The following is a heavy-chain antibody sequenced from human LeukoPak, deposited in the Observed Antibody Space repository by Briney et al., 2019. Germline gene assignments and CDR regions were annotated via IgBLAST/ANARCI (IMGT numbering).Heavy chain of an antibody. CDR3: ARDADSSGTRYFDY. D-gene: IGHD3-22*01. V-gene: IGHV1-18*01. CDR2: ISAYNGNT. Sequence: ASVKVSCKASGYTFTSYGISWVRQAPGQGLEWMGWISAYNGNTNYAQKLRGRVTMTTDTSTSTAYMELRSLRSDDTAVYYCARDADSSGTRYFDYWGQGTLVTVSS. J-gene: IGHJ4*02. CDR1: GYTFTSYG.